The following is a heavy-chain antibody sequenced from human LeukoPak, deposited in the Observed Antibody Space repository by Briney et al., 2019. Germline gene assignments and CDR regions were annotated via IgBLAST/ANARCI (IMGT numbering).Heavy chain of an antibody. Sequence: GGSLRLSCAASGFTFSSYAMHWVRQAPGKGLEWVAVISYDGSNKYYADSVKGRFTISRDNSKNTLYLQMNSLRAEDTAVYYCAKDPRRASFHWGQGTLVTVSS. CDR2: ISYDGSNK. J-gene: IGHJ4*02. CDR1: GFTFSSYA. D-gene: IGHD1-14*01. CDR3: AKDPRRASFH. V-gene: IGHV3-30-3*01.